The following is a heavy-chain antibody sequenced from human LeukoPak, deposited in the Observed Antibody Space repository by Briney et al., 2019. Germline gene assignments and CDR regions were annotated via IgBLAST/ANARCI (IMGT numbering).Heavy chain of an antibody. CDR2: IRYDDGNTK. Sequence: GGSLRLSCAASGFTFSDYWMTWVRQAPGKGLEWVATIRYDDGNTKNYADSVKGRFTISRDNSQNTLYLQMNDLRAEDTAVYYCAKSPYYDFWPFDYWGQGTLVTVSS. CDR1: GFTFSDYW. D-gene: IGHD3-3*01. V-gene: IGHV3-33*08. J-gene: IGHJ4*02. CDR3: AKSPYYDFWPFDY.